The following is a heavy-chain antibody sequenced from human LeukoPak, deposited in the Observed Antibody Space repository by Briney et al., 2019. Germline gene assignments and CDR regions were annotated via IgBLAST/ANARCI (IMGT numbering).Heavy chain of an antibody. J-gene: IGHJ6*03. CDR2: ISGSGGST. D-gene: IGHD3-3*01. V-gene: IGHV3-23*01. CDR1: GFTFSSYA. CDR3: ARAYDFWSGYYHYYYYYMDV. Sequence: GGSLRLSCAASGFTFSSYAMSWVRQAPGKGLEWVSAISGSGGSTYYADSVKGRFTISRDNAKNSLYLQMNSLRAEDTAVYYCARAYDFWSGYYHYYYYYMDVWGKGTTVTVSS.